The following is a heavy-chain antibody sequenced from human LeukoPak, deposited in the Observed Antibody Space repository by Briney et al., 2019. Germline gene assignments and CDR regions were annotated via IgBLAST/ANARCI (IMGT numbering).Heavy chain of an antibody. Sequence: SETLSLTCTVSGGSISSSSYYWGWIRQPPGKGLEWIGSIYYSGSTYYNPSLKSRVTISVDTSKNQFSLKLSSVTAADTAVYYCARDASGSATDYWGQGTLVAVSS. CDR2: IYYSGST. CDR1: GGSISSSSYY. CDR3: ARDASGSATDY. V-gene: IGHV4-39*07. J-gene: IGHJ4*02. D-gene: IGHD3-22*01.